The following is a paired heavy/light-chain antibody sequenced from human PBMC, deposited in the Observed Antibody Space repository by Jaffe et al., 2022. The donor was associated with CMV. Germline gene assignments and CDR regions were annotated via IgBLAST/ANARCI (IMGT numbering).Light chain of an antibody. V-gene: IGKV1-39*01. CDR1: QNITNY. J-gene: IGKJ1*01. CDR3: QQSYNVPRT. CDR2: AAS. Sequence: DIQMTQSPSSLSASVGDRVTITCRASQNITNYLNWYQQKPGKAPKLLIYAASSLQSGVPSRFSGSGSGTDLTLTISSLQPEDFATYYCQQSYNVPRTFGQGTEVEVK.
Heavy chain of an antibody. CDR3: ARNYENRNYENRRYYYSDI. Sequence: EVQLVESGGGLVKPGGSLRLSCAVSGFTFSSYSMNWLRQAPGKGLEWVSSIDPSSAYIFYADSVKGRFTISRDNAKTSLYLQMNSLRAEDTAVYYCARNYENRNYENRRYYYSDIWGQGTMVTVSS. J-gene: IGHJ3*02. CDR2: IDPSSAYI. CDR1: GFTFSSYS. D-gene: IGHD3-22*01. V-gene: IGHV3-21*02.